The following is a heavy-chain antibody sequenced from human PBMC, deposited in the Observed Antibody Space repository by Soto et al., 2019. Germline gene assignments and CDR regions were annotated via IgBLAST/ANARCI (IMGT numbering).Heavy chain of an antibody. D-gene: IGHD3-10*01. V-gene: IGHV4-31*01. J-gene: IGHJ4*02. Sequence: SATLSLTCAVSGGSIITTHWWTWIRQHPGKGLEGIGHIYYNGTTYYIPTLKSLLSILVGTSNNQFSLLLSSVSAADTAVYFCAREPRLLILFGELHDWGRGTLVTVSS. CDR1: GGSIITTHW. CDR2: IYYNGTT. CDR3: AREPRLLILFGELHD.